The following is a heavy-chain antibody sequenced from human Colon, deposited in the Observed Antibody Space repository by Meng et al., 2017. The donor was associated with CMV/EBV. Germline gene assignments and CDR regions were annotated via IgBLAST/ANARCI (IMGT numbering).Heavy chain of an antibody. D-gene: IGHD3-22*01. CDR1: GFMFSDYW. Sequence: GGSLRLSCVTSGFMFSDYWMTWVRQAPGKGLEWVANLNRDGSGKYYVDSVKGRFTISRDNSKNTLYLQMNSLRIEDTAVYYCASDYYGDSGYGHWGQGTLVTVSS. J-gene: IGHJ4*02. CDR3: ASDYYGDSGYGH. CDR2: LNRDGSGK. V-gene: IGHV3-7*01.